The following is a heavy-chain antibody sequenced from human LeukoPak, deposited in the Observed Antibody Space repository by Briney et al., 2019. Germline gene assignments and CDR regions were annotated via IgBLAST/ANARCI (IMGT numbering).Heavy chain of an antibody. D-gene: IGHD1-14*01. Sequence: SVKVSCKASGGTFSSYAISWVRQAPGQGLEWMGGIIPIFGTANYAQKFQGRVTITADESTSTAYMELSSLRSEDTALYYCAKTPSGGSGRYYYYYMDVWGKGTTVTVSS. V-gene: IGHV1-69*13. CDR2: IIPIFGTA. J-gene: IGHJ6*03. CDR1: GGTFSSYA. CDR3: AKTPSGGSGRYYYYYMDV.